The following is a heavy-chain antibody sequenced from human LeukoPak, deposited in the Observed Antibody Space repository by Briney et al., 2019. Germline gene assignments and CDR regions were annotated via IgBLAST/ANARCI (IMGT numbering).Heavy chain of an antibody. D-gene: IGHD2-2*01. CDR1: GYTFTGYY. J-gene: IGHJ1*01. CDR2: INPNSGDT. V-gene: IGHV1-2*02. CDR3: ARPRDSTSCYRLQH. Sequence: ASVKVSCKASGYTFTGYYMHWVRQAPGQGLEWMGWINPNSGDTNYAQKVQGRGTMTRDTSISTAYVELSSLRSDDTAVYYCARPRDSTSCYRLQHWGQGTLVTVSS.